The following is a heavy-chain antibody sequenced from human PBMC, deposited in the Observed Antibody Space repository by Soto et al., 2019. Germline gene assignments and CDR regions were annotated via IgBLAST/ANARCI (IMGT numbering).Heavy chain of an antibody. J-gene: IGHJ6*02. D-gene: IGHD3-16*01. Sequence: SETLSLTCTVSGGFISNYYWSWVRQSPGKGLEWIGYIYYSGTTNYNPSLKSRVTILLDMSKNQFSLRLRSVTAADTAVYYCARLKSFGTTPAGQNYHYGMDVWGQGTTVT. CDR1: GGFISNYY. CDR3: ARLKSFGTTPAGQNYHYGMDV. V-gene: IGHV4-59*01. CDR2: IYYSGTT.